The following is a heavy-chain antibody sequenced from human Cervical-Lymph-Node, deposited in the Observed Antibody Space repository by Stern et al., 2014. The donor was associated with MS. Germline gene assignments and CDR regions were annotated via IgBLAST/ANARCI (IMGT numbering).Heavy chain of an antibody. D-gene: IGHD3-10*01. J-gene: IGHJ6*02. CDR3: ARDRGLTHYFYGMDV. V-gene: IGHV3-30*03. CDR2: AKYDGSDQ. CDR1: GFTFSDYG. Sequence: QVQLVESGGGVVQPGKSLRLSCAASGFTFSDYGMHWVRQAPGKGLEWVALAKYDGSDQYHEDSVKGRITVTRDNSKNTVLLQMNGLRPEDTAVYFCARDRGLTHYFYGMDVWGQGTTVTVSS.